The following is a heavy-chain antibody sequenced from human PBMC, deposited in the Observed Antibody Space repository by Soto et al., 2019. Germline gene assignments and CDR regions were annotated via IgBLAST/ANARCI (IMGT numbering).Heavy chain of an antibody. CDR3: ARGQGYLRVSNSSSSYIYMVS. V-gene: IGHV1-69*13. CDR2: IIPTSGTA. J-gene: IGHJ6*02. CDR1: GGTFSSDA. Sequence: SVKVSCKASGGTFSSDAFSWVRQAPGQGLEWMGGIIPTSGTANYAQKFQGRATITADESTSTAYMELSSLTSEDTAVYFCARGQGYLRVSNSSSSYIYMVSWGQGPTIT. D-gene: IGHD2-15*01.